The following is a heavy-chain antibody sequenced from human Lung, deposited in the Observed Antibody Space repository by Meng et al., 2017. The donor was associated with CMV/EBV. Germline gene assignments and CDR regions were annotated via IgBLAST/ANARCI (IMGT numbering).Heavy chain of an antibody. D-gene: IGHD3-10*01. J-gene: IGHJ4*02. CDR3: ARGSGVNMFRGAIGPFDS. CDR2: VGTEDDA. CDR1: GFTFSSYD. V-gene: IGHV3-13*01. Sequence: GGSLRLSCAASGFTFSSYDMHWVRQVTGKGLEWVSGVGTEDDAYYRDSVKGRFTISRENGMNSMYLQMDSLTVGDTAIYYCARGSGVNMFRGAIGPFDSWGLGTLVTVSS.